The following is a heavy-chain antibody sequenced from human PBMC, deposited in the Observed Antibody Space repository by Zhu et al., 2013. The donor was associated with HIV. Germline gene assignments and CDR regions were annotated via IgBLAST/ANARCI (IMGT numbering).Heavy chain of an antibody. D-gene: IGHD4-17*01. CDR1: GYMFANYG. J-gene: IGHJ3*02. CDR2: ITGNNEET. V-gene: IGHV1-18*04. CDR3: ARSEMTRHAFDI. Sequence: QAQLVQSGGEVKKPGASVRVSCEASGYMFANYGLTWVRQAPGQGLEWMGWITGNNEETIYAEKFQGRVTMARETSTSTAYMELRNLRYDDTAVYYCARSEMTRHAFDIWGQGTMVTVSS.